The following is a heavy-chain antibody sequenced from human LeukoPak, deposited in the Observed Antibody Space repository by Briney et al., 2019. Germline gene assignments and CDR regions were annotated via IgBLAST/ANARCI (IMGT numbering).Heavy chain of an antibody. J-gene: IGHJ4*02. V-gene: IGHV3-30*02. Sequence: TGGSLRLSCAASGFTFSSYGMHWVRQAPGKGLEWVAFIRYDGSNKYYADSVKGRFTISRDNSKNTLYLQMNSLRAEDTAVYYCARGYDYRGTVPTDYWGQGTLVTVSS. D-gene: IGHD4-11*01. CDR2: IRYDGSNK. CDR3: ARGYDYRGTVPTDY. CDR1: GFTFSSYG.